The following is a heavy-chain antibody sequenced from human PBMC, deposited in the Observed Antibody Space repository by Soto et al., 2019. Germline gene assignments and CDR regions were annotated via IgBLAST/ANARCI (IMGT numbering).Heavy chain of an antibody. D-gene: IGHD2-8*01. V-gene: IGHV3-23*01. CDR2: ISGSGGST. J-gene: IGHJ4*02. CDR3: AKVGIYCTNGVCGAY. CDR1: GFTFSSYA. Sequence: EVQLLESGGGLVQPGGSLRLSWAASGFTFSSYAISWVRQAPGKGLEWVSGISGSGGSTFYADSVKGRFTISRDNAKNTLYRQMNSLRVEDTAIYYCAKVGIYCTNGVCGAYWGQGTLVTVSS.